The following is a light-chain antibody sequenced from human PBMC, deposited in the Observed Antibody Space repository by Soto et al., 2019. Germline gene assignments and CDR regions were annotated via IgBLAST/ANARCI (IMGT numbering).Light chain of an antibody. CDR3: QQRSNWTPIT. Sequence: EIVLTQSPATLSLSPGERATLSCRASQSVSSYLAWYQQKPGQAPRLLIYDASNRDTGIPDRFSGSGSGTDFNRTIRSLEPEDFAVYYCQQRSNWTPITFGQGTRLEIK. V-gene: IGKV3-11*01. J-gene: IGKJ5*01. CDR2: DAS. CDR1: QSVSSY.